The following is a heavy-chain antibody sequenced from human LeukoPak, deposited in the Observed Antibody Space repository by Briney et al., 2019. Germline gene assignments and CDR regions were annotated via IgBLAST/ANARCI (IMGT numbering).Heavy chain of an antibody. J-gene: IGHJ4*02. D-gene: IGHD4-11*01. CDR1: GGSISSYY. CDR2: IYTSGST. CDR3: ARDSIKRTVTYFDY. Sequence: SETLSLTCTVSGGSISSYYWSWIRQPAGKGLEWIGRIYTSGSTNYNPSLKSRVTMSVDTSKNQFSLKLSSVTAADTAVYYCARDSIKRTVTYFDYWGQGTLVTVSS. V-gene: IGHV4-4*07.